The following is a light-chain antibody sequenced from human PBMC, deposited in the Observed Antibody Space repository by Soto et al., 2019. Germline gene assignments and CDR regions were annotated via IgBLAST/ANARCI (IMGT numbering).Light chain of an antibody. CDR2: ANN. V-gene: IGLV1-47*02. J-gene: IGLJ3*02. Sequence: QSVLTQPPSASGTPGQRVTISCSGSSSNIGSNYVFWYHQLPGTAPKLLIYANNQRSSGVPDRVSGSKSGTSASLAISGLRAEDEGDYYCAVWDDGLSGWVLGGGTKLTVL. CDR3: AVWDDGLSGWV. CDR1: SSNIGSNY.